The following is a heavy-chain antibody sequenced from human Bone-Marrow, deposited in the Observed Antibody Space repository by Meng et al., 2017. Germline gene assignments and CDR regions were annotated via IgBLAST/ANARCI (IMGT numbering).Heavy chain of an antibody. CDR1: GFTFSSYA. CDR2: ISYDGSNK. J-gene: IGHJ3*02. D-gene: IGHD4-17*01. V-gene: IGHV3-30*04. Sequence: GESLKISCAASGFTFSSYAMHWVRQAPGKGLEWVAVISYDGSNKYYADSVKGRFTISRDNAKNSLYLQMNSLRAEDTALYYCAKDTWHYGDYLDAAFDIWGQGTMVTVSS. CDR3: AKDTWHYGDYLDAAFDI.